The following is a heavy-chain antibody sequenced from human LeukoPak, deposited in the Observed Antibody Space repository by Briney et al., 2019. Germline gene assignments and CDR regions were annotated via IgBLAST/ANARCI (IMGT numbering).Heavy chain of an antibody. CDR1: GYSFTSYW. CDR3: ARAPYYYGSGSYYSVGYFDY. D-gene: IGHD3-10*01. CDR2: IYPGDSDT. J-gene: IGHJ4*02. V-gene: IGHV5-51*01. Sequence: GESLKISCKGSGYSFTSYWIGWVRQMPGKGLEWMGIIYPGDSDTRYSPSFQDQVTISADKSISTAYLQWSSLKASDTAMYYCARAPYYYGSGSYYSVGYFDYWGQGTLVTVSS.